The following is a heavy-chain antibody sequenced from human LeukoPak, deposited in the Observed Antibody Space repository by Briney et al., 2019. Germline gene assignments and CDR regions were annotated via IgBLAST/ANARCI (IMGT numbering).Heavy chain of an antibody. J-gene: IGHJ4*02. V-gene: IGHV3-48*03. CDR1: GFIFSDYE. D-gene: IGHD3-10*02. Sequence: GGSLRLSCAASGFIFSDYEINWVRQAPGKGMERVSCISTSGSTAYYADCVKGRFTISRDNANNSLFLQMNSLTAEDTAVYYCARGALHVFDYWGQGTPVTVSS. CDR2: ISTSGSTA. CDR3: ARGALHVFDY.